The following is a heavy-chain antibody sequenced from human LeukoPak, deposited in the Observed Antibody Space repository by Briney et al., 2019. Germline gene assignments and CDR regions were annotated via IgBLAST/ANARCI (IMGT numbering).Heavy chain of an antibody. Sequence: SETLSLTCTVSGYSISSGYYWGWIRQPPGKWLEWIGNIYHSGSTNYNPSLKSRVTMSVDTSKNQFSLKLSSVTAADTAVYYCARGRTAEWFGTQDAFDIWGQGTMVTVSS. V-gene: IGHV4-38-2*02. D-gene: IGHD3-10*01. CDR2: IYHSGST. CDR3: ARGRTAEWFGTQDAFDI. CDR1: GYSISSGYY. J-gene: IGHJ3*02.